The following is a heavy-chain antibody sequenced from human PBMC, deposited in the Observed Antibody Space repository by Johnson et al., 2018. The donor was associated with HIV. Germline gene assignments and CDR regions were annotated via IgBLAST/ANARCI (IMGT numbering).Heavy chain of an antibody. V-gene: IGHV3-7*04. CDR3: ARVYSWSFRPTKGNDVFNI. Sequence: MLLVESGGGLVQPGGSLRLSCVASGFTFSTTWMNWVRQAPGKGLEWVANIKEDGSQKYYVDSVRGRFTISRDNAKNSLYLQMDSLRAEDTAVYYCARVYSWSFRPTKGNDVFNIWGQGTMVTVSS. CDR1: GFTFSTTW. CDR2: IKEDGSQK. J-gene: IGHJ3*02. D-gene: IGHD1-26*01.